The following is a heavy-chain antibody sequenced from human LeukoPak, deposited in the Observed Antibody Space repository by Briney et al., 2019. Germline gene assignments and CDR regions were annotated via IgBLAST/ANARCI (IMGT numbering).Heavy chain of an antibody. V-gene: IGHV4-59*13. CDR1: RGSINNYG. CDR2: LYNSGST. Sequence: PSETLSLTCTVSRGSINNYGWTWIRQPPGRGLEWIGDLYNSGSTSYNPSLNSRLTISADTSNKQFFLRLRSVTAADTAVYYCARLSHIAAAGAYSYYSLDVWDQGTTVTVSS. J-gene: IGHJ6*02. D-gene: IGHD6-13*01. CDR3: ARLSHIAAAGAYSYYSLDV.